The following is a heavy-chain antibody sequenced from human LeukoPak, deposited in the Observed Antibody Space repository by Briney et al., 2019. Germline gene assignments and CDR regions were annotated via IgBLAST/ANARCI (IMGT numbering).Heavy chain of an antibody. CDR2: IFHSGSA. J-gene: IGHJ4*02. D-gene: IGHD6-13*01. V-gene: IGHV4-30-2*01. CDR1: GGSISSGGYS. CDR3: ARGTSNWYFDY. Sequence: SQTLSLTCAVSGGSISSGGYSWSWIRQPPGKGLEWIGYIFHSGSAYINPSLKGRVTVSVDRSKNQFSLRLTSVTAADTAVYYCARGTSNWYFDYWGQGTLVTVSS.